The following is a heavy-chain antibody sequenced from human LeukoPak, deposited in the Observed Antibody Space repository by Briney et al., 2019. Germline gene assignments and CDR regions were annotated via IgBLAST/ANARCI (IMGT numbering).Heavy chain of an antibody. J-gene: IGHJ4*02. V-gene: IGHV3-23*01. Sequence: PGGSLRLSCAASGFTFTNYAMTWVRQAPGKGLEWVSSISEGGGITYYADSVKGRFTISRDNSKNTLSVQMNSLRAEGTAVYYCAKHLWFVELSAFDCWGQGTLVTVSS. D-gene: IGHD3-10*01. CDR2: ISEGGGIT. CDR1: GFTFTNYA. CDR3: AKHLWFVELSAFDC.